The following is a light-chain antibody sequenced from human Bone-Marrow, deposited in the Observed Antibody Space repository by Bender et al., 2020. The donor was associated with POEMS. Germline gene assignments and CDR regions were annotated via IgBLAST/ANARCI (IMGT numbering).Light chain of an antibody. CDR1: NTNIGSYNL. CDR3: CSYARGYSVV. J-gene: IGLJ2*01. Sequence: HSALTQPASVSGSPGQSITISCSGTNTNIGSYNLVSWFQQHPGKAPKLIIYEVSKRPSGVSNRFSGSKFGTTASLTVSGLQAEDEAHYYCCSYARGYSVVFGGGTKVTVL. CDR2: EVS. V-gene: IGLV2-23*02.